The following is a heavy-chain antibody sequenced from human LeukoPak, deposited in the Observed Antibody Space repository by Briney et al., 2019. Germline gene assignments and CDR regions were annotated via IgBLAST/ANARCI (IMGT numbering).Heavy chain of an antibody. CDR2: IYNSGST. D-gene: IGHD6-25*01. V-gene: IGHV4-39*01. CDR1: GGSVSSSSYY. Sequence: PSETLSLTCTVSGGSVSSSSYYWGWIRQPPGKGLEWVGCIYNSGSTYYDPSLKSRVTISVDTSKNQVSLKVNSVTAADTAVNYCARRGSSGRSFDYWGQGTLVIVSS. J-gene: IGHJ4*02. CDR3: ARRGSSGRSFDY.